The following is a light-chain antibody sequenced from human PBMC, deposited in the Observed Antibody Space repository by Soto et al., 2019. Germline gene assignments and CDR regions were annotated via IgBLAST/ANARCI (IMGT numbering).Light chain of an antibody. V-gene: IGKV1-9*01. CDR3: QQLNTYPPT. Sequence: DIQLTQSPSFLSASVGDRVPITCRATQGISSYLAWYQQKPGQAPKLLIYAASTLQGGVPSRFSGSGSGTEFTLTISSLQPEDFATYYCQQLNTYPPTFGQGTRLEIK. CDR2: AAS. J-gene: IGKJ5*01. CDR1: QGISSY.